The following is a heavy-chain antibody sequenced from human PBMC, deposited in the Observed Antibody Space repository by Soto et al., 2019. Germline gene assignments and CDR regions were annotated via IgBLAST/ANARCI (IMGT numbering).Heavy chain of an antibody. CDR1: GFTFSSYA. CDR2: ISGSGGST. Sequence: EVQLLESGGGLVQPGGSLRLSCAASGFTFSSYAMSWVRQAPGKGLEWVSAISGSGGSTYYADSVNGRFTISRDNSKNTLYLQMNSLRAEDTAVYYCVPSWGVVTGMDVWGQGTTVTVSS. V-gene: IGHV3-23*01. J-gene: IGHJ6*02. D-gene: IGHD2-21*02. CDR3: VPSWGVVTGMDV.